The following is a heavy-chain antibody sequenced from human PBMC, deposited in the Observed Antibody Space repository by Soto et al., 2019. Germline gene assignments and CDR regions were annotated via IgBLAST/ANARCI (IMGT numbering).Heavy chain of an antibody. CDR2: IRSKANSYAT. CDR3: HYDDSSGYPGPFVY. D-gene: IGHD3-22*01. J-gene: IGHJ4*02. CDR1: GFTFSGSA. Sequence: EVQLVESGGGLVQPGGSLKLSCAASGFTFSGSAMHWVRQASGKGLEWVGRIRSKANSYATAYAASVKGRFTISRDDSKNTAYLQMNSLKTEDTAVYYCHYDDSSGYPGPFVYWGQGTLVTVSS. V-gene: IGHV3-73*01.